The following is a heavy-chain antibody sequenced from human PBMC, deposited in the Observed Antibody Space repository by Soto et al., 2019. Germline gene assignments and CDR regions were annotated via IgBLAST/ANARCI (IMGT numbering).Heavy chain of an antibody. CDR2: IYHSGST. J-gene: IGHJ4*02. CDR1: GGSISSSNW. V-gene: IGHV4-4*02. CDR3: ARNMVRGNLYFDY. Sequence: SETLSLTCAVSGGSISSSNWWSWVPQPPGKGLEWIGEIYHSGSTNYNPPLKSRVTISVDKSKNQFSLKLSSVTAADTAVYYCARNMVRGNLYFDYWGQGTLVTVS. D-gene: IGHD3-10*01.